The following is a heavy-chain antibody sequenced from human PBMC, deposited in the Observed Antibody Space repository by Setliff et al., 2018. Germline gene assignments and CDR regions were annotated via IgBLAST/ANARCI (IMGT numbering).Heavy chain of an antibody. V-gene: IGHV3-30-3*01. CDR2: ISYDGSNK. D-gene: IGHD1-26*01. Sequence: PGGSLRLSCAASGFTFSSYAMHWVRQAPGKGLEWVAVISYDGSNKYYADSVKGRFTISRDNSKNTLYLQMNSLRAEDTAVYYCARERGSYGKLYYYYGMDVWGQGTTVTVSS. CDR1: GFTFSSYA. CDR3: ARERGSYGKLYYYYGMDV. J-gene: IGHJ6*02.